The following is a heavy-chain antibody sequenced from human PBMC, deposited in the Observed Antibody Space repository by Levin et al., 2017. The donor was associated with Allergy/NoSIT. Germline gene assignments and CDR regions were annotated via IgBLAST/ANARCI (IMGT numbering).Heavy chain of an antibody. CDR3: ARGGTSTVVRLWTDY. V-gene: IGHV3-48*03. Sequence: PGGSLRLSCAASGFTFSSYEMNWVRQAPGKGLEWVSYISSSGSTIYYADSVKGRFTISRDNAKNSLYLQMNSLRAEDTAVYYCARGGTSTVVRLWTDYWGQGTLVTVSS. D-gene: IGHD4-23*01. CDR2: ISSSGSTI. CDR1: GFTFSSYE. J-gene: IGHJ4*02.